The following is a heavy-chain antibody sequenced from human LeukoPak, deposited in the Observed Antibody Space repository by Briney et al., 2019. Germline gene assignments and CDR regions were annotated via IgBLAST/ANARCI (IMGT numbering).Heavy chain of an antibody. V-gene: IGHV1-2*02. CDR3: ARERCSGGSCSRRNDAFDI. CDR1: GYTFTGYY. J-gene: IGHJ3*02. CDR2: INPNSGGT. Sequence: GASGKVSCKASGYTFTGYYMHWVRQAPGQGLEWMGWINPNSGGTNYAQKFQGRVTMTRDTSISTAYMELSRLRSDDTAVYYCARERCSGGSCSRRNDAFDIWGQGTMVTVSS. D-gene: IGHD2-15*01.